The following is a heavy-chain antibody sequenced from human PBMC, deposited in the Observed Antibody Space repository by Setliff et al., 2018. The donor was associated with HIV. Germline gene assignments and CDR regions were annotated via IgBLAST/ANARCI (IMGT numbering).Heavy chain of an antibody. CDR1: GGFIKNSNYY. CDR3: VRGNIDYWTGYYSRSGYFYYMDV. V-gene: IGHV4-39*07. CDR2: IHYSGST. D-gene: IGHD3-3*01. Sequence: SETLSLTCTVYGGFIKNSNYYWGWIRQPPGKGLEWIGNIHYSGSTYYNPSLKSRVTISVDTSKNQFSLKLSSVTAADTAVYYCVRGNIDYWTGYYSRSGYFYYMDVWGRGTTVTVSS. J-gene: IGHJ6*03.